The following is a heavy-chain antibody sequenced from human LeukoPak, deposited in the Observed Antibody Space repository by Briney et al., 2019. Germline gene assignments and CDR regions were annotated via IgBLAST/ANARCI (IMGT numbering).Heavy chain of an antibody. Sequence: GASVKVSCKASGYTFSSYGFSWVRQAPGQGLEWMGWISAYNGNTNYAQKLQGRVTMTTDTSTSTAYMELRSLRSDDTAVYYCAREVPEWELPDYWGQGTLVTVSS. D-gene: IGHD1-26*01. CDR1: GYTFSSYG. CDR2: ISAYNGNT. V-gene: IGHV1-18*01. CDR3: AREVPEWELPDY. J-gene: IGHJ4*02.